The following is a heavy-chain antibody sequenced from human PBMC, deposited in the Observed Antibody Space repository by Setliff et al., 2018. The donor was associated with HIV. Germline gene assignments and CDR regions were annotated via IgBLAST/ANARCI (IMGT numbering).Heavy chain of an antibody. Sequence: TLSLTCTVSGGSITNNNYLWSWVRQHPEKGLEWIAYIHHSGNAYYTPSLQSRATISVDTSKNQFSLKVTSVTAADTAVYYCARTVRREFRTNVGDHYYFYMDVWGKGTTVTVSS. CDR3: ARTVRREFRTNVGDHYYFYMDV. CDR1: GGSITNNNYL. V-gene: IGHV4-31*03. J-gene: IGHJ6*03. CDR2: IHHSGNA. D-gene: IGHD3-3*01.